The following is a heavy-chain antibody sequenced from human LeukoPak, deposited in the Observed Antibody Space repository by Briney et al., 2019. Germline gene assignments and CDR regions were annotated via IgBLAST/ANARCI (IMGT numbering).Heavy chain of an antibody. D-gene: IGHD6-13*01. Sequence: ASVKVSCKASGYTFSTYPMNWVRQAPGQGLEWMGRINPNSGGTNYAQKFQGRVTMTRDTSISTAYMELSRLRSDDTAVYYCARDDGIAAADIDYWGQGTLVTVSS. J-gene: IGHJ4*02. CDR3: ARDDGIAAADIDY. V-gene: IGHV1-2*06. CDR2: INPNSGGT. CDR1: GYTFSTYP.